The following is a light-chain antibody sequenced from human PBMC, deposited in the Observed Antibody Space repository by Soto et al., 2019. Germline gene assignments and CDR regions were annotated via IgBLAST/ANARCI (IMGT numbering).Light chain of an antibody. J-gene: IGKJ3*01. CDR3: QQRGT. CDR2: DTS. CDR1: QSVNKH. V-gene: IGKV3-11*01. Sequence: DIVLTQSPATLSVSHGERATLSCRASQSVNKHLAWYQHRPGQAPRLLIYDTSYRAAGIPARFSGSGSGTDFTLTISSLEPEDLAVYYCQQRGTFGPGTKVDIK.